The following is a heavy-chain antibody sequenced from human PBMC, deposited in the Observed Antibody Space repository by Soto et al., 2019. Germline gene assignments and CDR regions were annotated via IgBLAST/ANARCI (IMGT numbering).Heavy chain of an antibody. CDR1: GGSISNVGYF. CDR3: ARVMAAMQNWLDP. D-gene: IGHD2-2*01. J-gene: IGHJ5*02. CDR2: IYHTGTT. Sequence: QVQLQESGPGLVKPSQTLSLTCTVSGGSISNVGYFWSWIRQPPGKGLEWIGFIYHTGTTYYNSSPRSRVSISIDTSKSQFSLKLNSVTAADTAVYYCARVMAAMQNWLDPWGQGTLVTVSP. V-gene: IGHV4-30-4*01.